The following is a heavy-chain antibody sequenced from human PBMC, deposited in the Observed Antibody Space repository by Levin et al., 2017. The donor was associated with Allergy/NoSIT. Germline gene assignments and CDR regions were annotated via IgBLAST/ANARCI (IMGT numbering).Heavy chain of an antibody. V-gene: IGHV1-69*02. Sequence: SVKVSCKASGGTFSSYTISWVRQAPGQGLEWMGRIIPILGIANYAQKFQGRVTITADKSTSTAYMELSSLRSEDTAVYYCARVVGSGFYWFDPWGQGTLVTVSS. CDR2: IIPILGIA. J-gene: IGHJ5*02. D-gene: IGHD6-19*01. CDR1: GGTFSSYT. CDR3: ARVVGSGFYWFDP.